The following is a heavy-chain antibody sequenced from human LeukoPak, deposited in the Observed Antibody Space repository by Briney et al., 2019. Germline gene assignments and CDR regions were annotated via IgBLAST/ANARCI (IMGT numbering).Heavy chain of an antibody. J-gene: IGHJ4*02. CDR1: GYTFTGYY. Sequence: GASVKVSCKASGYTFTGYYMHWVRQAPGQELEWMGWINPDSGGTIYAQNFQGRVTMTRDTSISTAYMELSSLRSDDTAVYYCARGAFLEWLLCLDYWGQGTLVTVSS. CDR2: INPDSGGT. D-gene: IGHD3-3*02. CDR3: ARGAFLEWLLCLDY. V-gene: IGHV1-2*02.